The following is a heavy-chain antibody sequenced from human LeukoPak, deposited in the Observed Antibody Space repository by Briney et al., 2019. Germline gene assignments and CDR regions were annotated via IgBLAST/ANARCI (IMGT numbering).Heavy chain of an antibody. V-gene: IGHV3-23*01. CDR2: ISGSGGST. CDR1: GFTFSSYA. J-gene: IGHJ4*02. D-gene: IGHD6-19*01. Sequence: GGSLRLSCAASGFTFSSYAMSWVRQAPGKGLEWVSAISGSGGSTYYADSVKGRFTISRDNSKNTLYLQMNSLRAEDTAVYYCAREVSSSGWYDPLGYWGQGTLVTVSS. CDR3: AREVSSSGWYDPLGY.